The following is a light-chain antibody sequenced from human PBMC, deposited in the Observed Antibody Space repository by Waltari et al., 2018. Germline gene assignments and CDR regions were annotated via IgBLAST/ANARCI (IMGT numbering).Light chain of an antibody. CDR1: SGHSSNV. V-gene: IGLV4-69*01. J-gene: IGLJ3*02. CDR3: QTGGHGTWV. Sequence: QLVLTQSPSASASLGASVKLTCTLSSGHSSNVIAWHQQQSEKGPRYLMKVNRDRSHSKGDVIPDRFSGTSSGAERYLTISSVPAADEADYYCQTGGHGTWVFGGGTKLTIL. CDR2: VNRDRSH.